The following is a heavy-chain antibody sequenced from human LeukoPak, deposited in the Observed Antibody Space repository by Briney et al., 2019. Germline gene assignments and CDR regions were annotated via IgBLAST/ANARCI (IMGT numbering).Heavy chain of an antibody. Sequence: GSLRLSCAASGFTFSSYAMHWVRQAPGKGLEWVAVISYDGSNKYYADSVKGRFTISRDNSKNTLYLQMNSLRAEDTAVYYCARGYYWYFDLWGRGTLVTVSS. CDR1: GFTFSSYA. V-gene: IGHV3-30-3*01. J-gene: IGHJ2*01. CDR2: ISYDGSNK. CDR3: ARGYYWYFDL.